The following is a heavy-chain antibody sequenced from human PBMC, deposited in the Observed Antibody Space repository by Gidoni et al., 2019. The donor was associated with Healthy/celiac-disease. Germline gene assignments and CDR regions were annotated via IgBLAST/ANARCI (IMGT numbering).Heavy chain of an antibody. CDR1: GGTFSSYA. J-gene: IGHJ4*02. D-gene: IGHD2-21*02. Sequence: QVQLVQSGAEVQKPGSSVTVSCKASGGTFSSYAISWVRQAPGQGLEWMGGIIPIFGTANDAQKFQGRVTITADKSTSTAYMELSSLRSEDTAVYYCARAPALAYCGGDCYSGDFDYWGQGTLVTVSS. V-gene: IGHV1-69*06. CDR3: ARAPALAYCGGDCYSGDFDY. CDR2: IIPIFGTA.